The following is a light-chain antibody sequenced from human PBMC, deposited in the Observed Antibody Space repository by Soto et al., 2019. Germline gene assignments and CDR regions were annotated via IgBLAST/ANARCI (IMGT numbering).Light chain of an antibody. CDR1: TGAVTSGNY. CDR3: LLDYGGAHLM. J-gene: IGLJ3*02. V-gene: IGLV7-43*01. CDR2: TTD. Sequence: QAVVTQEPSLTVSPGGTVTLTCASSTGAVTSGNYPSWFQQKPGQAPRTLIYTTDDKRSWTPARFSGSLLGGKAALTLSGVQPEDEAEYYCLLDYGGAHLMFGGGTQLTGL.